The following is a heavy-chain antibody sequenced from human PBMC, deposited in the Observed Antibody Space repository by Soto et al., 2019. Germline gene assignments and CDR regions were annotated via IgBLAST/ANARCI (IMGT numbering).Heavy chain of an antibody. CDR3: ARPTYCSSTSCPPYYYGMDV. CDR2: INAGNGNT. CDR1: GYTFTSYA. Sequence: ASVKVSCKASGYTFTSYAMHWVRQAPGQRLEWMGWINAGNGNTKYSQKFQGRVTITRDTSASTAYMELSSLRSEDTAVYYCARPTYCSSTSCPPYYYGMDVWGQGTTVTVSS. J-gene: IGHJ6*02. V-gene: IGHV1-3*01. D-gene: IGHD2-2*01.